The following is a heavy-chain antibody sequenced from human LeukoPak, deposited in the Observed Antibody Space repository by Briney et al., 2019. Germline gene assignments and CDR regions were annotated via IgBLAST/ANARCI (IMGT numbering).Heavy chain of an antibody. CDR2: ISGSGGST. J-gene: IGHJ4*02. Sequence: GGSLRLSCAASGFTFSTYAMSWVRQAPGKGLEWVSAISGSGGSTYYADSVKGRFTISRDNSKNTLHLQMNSLRAEDTAVYYCAKRGSKTVPAALGTDYWGQGTLVTVSS. CDR1: GFTFSTYA. V-gene: IGHV3-23*01. D-gene: IGHD2-2*01. CDR3: AKRGSKTVPAALGTDY.